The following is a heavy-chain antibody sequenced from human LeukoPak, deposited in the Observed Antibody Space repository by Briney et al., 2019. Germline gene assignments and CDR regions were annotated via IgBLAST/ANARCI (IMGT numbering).Heavy chain of an antibody. CDR2: IYNGRNT. J-gene: IGHJ4*02. D-gene: IGHD6-19*01. CDR3: AQTTGWPGFDF. Sequence: SETLSLTCTVSGGSISSYYWSWIRQSPGRTLEWIGHIYNGRNTKYNPSLTSRVTISVDTSKNQFSLSLTSVTAADTAMYYCAQTTGWPGFDFWGPGALVTVSS. CDR1: GGSISSYY. V-gene: IGHV4-59*08.